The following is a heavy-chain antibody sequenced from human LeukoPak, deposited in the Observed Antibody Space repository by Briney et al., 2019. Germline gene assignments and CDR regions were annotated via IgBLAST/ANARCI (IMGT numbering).Heavy chain of an antibody. V-gene: IGHV3-66*01. CDR1: GFTVSSNY. CDR2: IYSGGST. D-gene: IGHD3-22*01. Sequence: PGGSLRLSCAASGFTVSSNYMSWVRQAPGKGLEWVSVIYSGGSTYYADSVKGRFTISRDNSKNTLYLQMNSLRAEDTAVYYCARDLIVVAQDYYYYYGMDVWGQGTTVTVSS. CDR3: ARDLIVVAQDYYYYYGMDV. J-gene: IGHJ6*02.